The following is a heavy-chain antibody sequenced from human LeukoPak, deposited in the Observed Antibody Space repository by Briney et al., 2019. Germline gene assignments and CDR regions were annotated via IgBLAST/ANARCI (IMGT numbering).Heavy chain of an antibody. D-gene: IGHD3-10*01. Sequence: SETLSLTCTVSGGSISSYYWSWIRQPPGKGLEWIGYIYYSGSTNYNPSLKSRVTVSVDTSKNQFSLKLSSVTAADTAVYYCARDYYGSGALDYWGQGTLVTVSS. CDR3: ARDYYGSGALDY. V-gene: IGHV4-59*01. J-gene: IGHJ4*02. CDR1: GGSISSYY. CDR2: IYYSGST.